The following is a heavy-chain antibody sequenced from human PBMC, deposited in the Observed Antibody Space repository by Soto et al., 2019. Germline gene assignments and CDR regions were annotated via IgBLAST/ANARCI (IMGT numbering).Heavy chain of an antibody. D-gene: IGHD6-13*01. V-gene: IGHV3-9*01. CDR2: ISWNSGSI. CDR3: AKDRIAAAGSFGASYYFDY. Sequence: HPGGSLRLACAASGFTFEDYAMHWVRQAPGKGLEWVSGISWNSGSIGYADSVKGRFTISRDNAKNSLYLQMNSLRAEDTALYYCAKDRIAAAGSFGASYYFDYWGQGTLVTVS. CDR1: GFTFEDYA. J-gene: IGHJ4*02.